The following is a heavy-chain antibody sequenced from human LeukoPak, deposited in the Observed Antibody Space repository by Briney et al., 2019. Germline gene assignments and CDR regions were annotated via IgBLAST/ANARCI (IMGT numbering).Heavy chain of an antibody. CDR3: ARDPLTYYDFWSGYPEGSAFDI. Sequence: SETLSLTCTVSGYSISSGYYWGWIRQPPGKGLEWIGSIYHSGSTYYNPSLKSRVTISVDTSKNQFSLKLSSVIAADTAVYYCARDPLTYYDFWSGYPEGSAFDIWGQGTMVTVSS. V-gene: IGHV4-38-2*02. J-gene: IGHJ3*02. CDR2: IYHSGST. CDR1: GYSISSGYY. D-gene: IGHD3-3*01.